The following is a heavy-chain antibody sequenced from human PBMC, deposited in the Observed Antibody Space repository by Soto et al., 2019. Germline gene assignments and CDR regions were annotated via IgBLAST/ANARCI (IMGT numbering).Heavy chain of an antibody. D-gene: IGHD3-10*01. V-gene: IGHV3-74*01. J-gene: IGHJ6*02. CDR3: AATMVRAYYYYGMDV. CDR1: GFTFSSYW. CDR2: INSDGSST. Sequence: GGSLRLSCAASGFTFSSYWMHWVRQAPGKGLVWVSRINSDGSSTSYADSVKGRFTISRDNAKNTLYLQMNSLRAEDTAVYYCAATMVRAYYYYGMDVWGQGTTVTVSS.